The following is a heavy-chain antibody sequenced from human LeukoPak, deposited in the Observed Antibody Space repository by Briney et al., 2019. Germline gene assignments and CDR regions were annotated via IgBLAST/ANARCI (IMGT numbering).Heavy chain of an antibody. CDR1: GGTFSSYA. V-gene: IGHV1-69*13. CDR2: IIPIFGTA. CDR3: ARGGLAVAAIDY. D-gene: IGHD6-19*01. J-gene: IGHJ4*02. Sequence: SVKVSCKASGGTFSSYAISWVRQAPGQGLEWMGGIIPIFGTANYAQKFQGRVTITADESTSTAYMELSSLRSEDTAVYYCARGGLAVAAIDYWGQGTLVTVSS.